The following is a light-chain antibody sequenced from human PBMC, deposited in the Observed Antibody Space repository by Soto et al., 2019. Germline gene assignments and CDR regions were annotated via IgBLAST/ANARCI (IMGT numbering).Light chain of an antibody. CDR3: QQSFITPPLT. V-gene: IGKV1-39*01. CDR2: GAS. Sequence: DIQMTQSPSSLSASIGDRITITCRASQSISTYLNWYQQKPGKAPNLLIYGASTLQSGVPSRFSGRGSATDFTLTISSLQPEDFATYYCQQSFITPPLTFGGGPKVDIK. J-gene: IGKJ4*01. CDR1: QSISTY.